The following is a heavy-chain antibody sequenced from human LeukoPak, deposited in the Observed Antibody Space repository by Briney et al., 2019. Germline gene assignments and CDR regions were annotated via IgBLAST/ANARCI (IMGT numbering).Heavy chain of an antibody. J-gene: IGHJ4*02. CDR3: AKGYSNGWPYYFDN. V-gene: IGHV3-23*01. D-gene: IGHD6-19*01. CDR2: ISGSGAST. Sequence: GGSLRLSCAASGFTFSSYSMNWVRQAPGKGLEWVSTISGSGASTYYADSVKGRFTTSRDNSKNTLHLQTNSLRAEDTAVYYCAKGYSNGWPYYFDNWGQGTLVTVSS. CDR1: GFTFSSYS.